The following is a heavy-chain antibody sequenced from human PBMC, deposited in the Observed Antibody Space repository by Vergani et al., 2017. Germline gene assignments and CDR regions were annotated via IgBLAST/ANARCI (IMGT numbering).Heavy chain of an antibody. D-gene: IGHD6-19*01. V-gene: IGHV3-23*04. J-gene: IGHJ3*02. CDR3: AKVGRSEVAGTFGAFDI. Sequence: VQLVESGGGVVQPGTSLRLSCVVSGFALNRHAMYWVRQAPGKGLEWVSTLSASDRRTHYADSVKGRFSISRDNSKNTLFLHMNSLRPEDTAVYYCAKVGRSEVAGTFGAFDIWGQGTTVTVSS. CDR2: LSASDRRT. CDR1: GFALNRHA.